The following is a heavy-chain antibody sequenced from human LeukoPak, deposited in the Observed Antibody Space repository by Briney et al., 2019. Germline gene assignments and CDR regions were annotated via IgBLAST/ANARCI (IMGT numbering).Heavy chain of an antibody. J-gene: IGHJ4*02. V-gene: IGHV3-23*01. D-gene: IGHD2-15*01. CDR1: GFTFSDSA. Sequence: PGGSLRLSCAASGFTFSDSAMDWVRQAPGKGLEWVSLISHSGANTFYAASVTGRFSVSRDNSKNTMYLQMNSLRAEDTAVYYCAKDIEASIWGQGTLVAVSS. CDR2: ISHSGANT. CDR3: AKDIEASI.